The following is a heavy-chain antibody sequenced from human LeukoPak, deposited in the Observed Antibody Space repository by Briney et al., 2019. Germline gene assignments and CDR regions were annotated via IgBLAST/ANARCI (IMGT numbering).Heavy chain of an antibody. Sequence: ASVKVSCKASGYTFTGYYMHWVRQAPGQGLEWMGWINPNSGGTNYAQKFQGRVTMTRDTSIGTAYMELSRLRSDDTAVYYCARAGLLWFGVVFDYWGQGTLVTVSS. V-gene: IGHV1-2*02. D-gene: IGHD3-10*01. CDR1: GYTFTGYY. CDR3: ARAGLLWFGVVFDY. J-gene: IGHJ4*02. CDR2: INPNSGGT.